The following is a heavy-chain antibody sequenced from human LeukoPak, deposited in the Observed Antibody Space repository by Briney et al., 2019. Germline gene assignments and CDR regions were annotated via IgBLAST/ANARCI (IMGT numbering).Heavy chain of an antibody. CDR2: VYYSGST. Sequence: PSETLSLTCTVSGGSISSSSYYWGWIRQPPGKGLEWIGRVYYSGSTYYNPSLKSPVTISVDTSKNQFSLKLSSVTAADTAVYYCASGGNVRYYYYYMDVWGKGTTVTVSS. D-gene: IGHD4-23*01. CDR1: GGSISSSSYY. CDR3: ASGGNVRYYYYYMDV. V-gene: IGHV4-39*01. J-gene: IGHJ6*03.